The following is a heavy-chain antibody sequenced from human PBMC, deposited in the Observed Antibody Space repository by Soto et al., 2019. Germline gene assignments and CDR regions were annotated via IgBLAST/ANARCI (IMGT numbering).Heavy chain of an antibody. J-gene: IGHJ4*02. V-gene: IGHV1-46*03. Sequence: ASVKVSCKASGYTFTSYYMHWVRQAPGQGLEWMGIINPSGGSTSYAQKFQGRVTMTRDTSTSTVYMELSSLRFEDTALYYCARGENYYDSSGPHPFDYWGQGTLVTVSS. D-gene: IGHD3-22*01. CDR1: GYTFTSYY. CDR3: ARGENYYDSSGPHPFDY. CDR2: INPSGGST.